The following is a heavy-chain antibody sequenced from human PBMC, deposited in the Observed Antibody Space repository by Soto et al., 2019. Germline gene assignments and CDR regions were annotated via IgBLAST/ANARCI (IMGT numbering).Heavy chain of an antibody. CDR2: IKQDGSEK. V-gene: IGHV3-7*01. Sequence: GGSLRLSCAASGFTVSSYALNWVRQAPGKGLEWVANIKQDGSEKYYVDSVKGRFTISRDNAKNSLYLQMNSLRAEDTAVYYCARGGSGWYFGGYFDYWGQGTLVTVSS. J-gene: IGHJ4*02. CDR3: ARGGSGWYFGGYFDY. CDR1: GFTVSSYA. D-gene: IGHD6-19*01.